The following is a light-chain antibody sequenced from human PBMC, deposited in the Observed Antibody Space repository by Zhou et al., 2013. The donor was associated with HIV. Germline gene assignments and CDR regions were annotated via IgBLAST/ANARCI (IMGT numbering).Light chain of an antibody. CDR1: QSISSY. V-gene: IGKV1-39*01. Sequence: DIQMTQSPSSLSASVGDRVTITCRASQSISSYLNWYQHKPGKAPKLLIYGASSLQSGVPSRFSGSGFGTDFTLTINRLHPEDFATYYCQQANRFPQTFGQGTKVEIK. CDR2: GAS. CDR3: QQANRFPQT. J-gene: IGKJ2*01.